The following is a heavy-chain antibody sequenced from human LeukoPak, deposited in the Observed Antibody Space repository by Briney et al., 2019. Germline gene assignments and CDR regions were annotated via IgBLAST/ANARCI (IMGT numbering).Heavy chain of an antibody. J-gene: IGHJ4*02. CDR2: ISSSGSTI. CDR3: AKAEREYDYGVDY. Sequence: GGSLRLSCAASGFTFSDYYMSWIRQAPGKGLEWVSYISSSGSTIYYADSVKGRFTISRDNAKNSLYLQMNSLRAKDTAVYYCAKAEREYDYGVDYWGQGTLVTVSS. V-gene: IGHV3-11*01. D-gene: IGHD4-17*01. CDR1: GFTFSDYY.